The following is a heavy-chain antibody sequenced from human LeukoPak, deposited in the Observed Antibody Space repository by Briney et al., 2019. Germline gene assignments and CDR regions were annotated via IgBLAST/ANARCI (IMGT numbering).Heavy chain of an antibody. CDR3: ARHGRKSRYFDWLLYYIDH. D-gene: IGHD3-9*01. V-gene: IGHV4-59*08. J-gene: IGHJ4*02. CDR2: IHYSGNT. CDR1: GASISAYS. Sequence: SETLSLTCTVSGASISAYSWSWIRQPPGKGLEWIGCIHYSGNTHCNPSLESRVTLSVDTSKNQFSLKLSSVTAADTAVYYCARHGRKSRYFDWLLYYIDHWGQGALVTVSS.